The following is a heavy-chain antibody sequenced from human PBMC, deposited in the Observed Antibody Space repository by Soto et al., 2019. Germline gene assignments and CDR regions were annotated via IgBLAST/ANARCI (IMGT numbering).Heavy chain of an antibody. CDR1: GGSISRYY. V-gene: IGHV4-59*01. CDR2: IYYSGST. J-gene: IGHJ3*02. CDR3: ARDLHYYDSSGYPRVEAFDI. Sequence: QVQLQESGPGLVRPSEILSLTCTVSGGSISRYYWSWIRQPPGKGLEWIGCIYYSGSTNYSPSLKIRVTISVDTSKNQFSLKLSSVTAADTAVYYCARDLHYYDSSGYPRVEAFDIWGQGTMLTVSS. D-gene: IGHD3-22*01.